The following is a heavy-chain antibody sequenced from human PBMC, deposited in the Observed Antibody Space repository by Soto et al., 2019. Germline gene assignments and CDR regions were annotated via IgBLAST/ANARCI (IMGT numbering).Heavy chain of an antibody. CDR2: IIPIFGTA. D-gene: IGHD2-15*01. CDR3: ARGQLMLGYCSGGSCPTGWFDP. CDR1: GGTFSSYA. J-gene: IGHJ5*02. V-gene: IGHV1-69*06. Sequence: SVKVSCKASGGTFSSYAISWVRQAPGQGLEWMGGIIPIFGTANYAQKFQGRVTITADKSTSTAYMELSSRRSEDTAVYYCARGQLMLGYCSGGSCPTGWFDPWGRGTLVTVSS.